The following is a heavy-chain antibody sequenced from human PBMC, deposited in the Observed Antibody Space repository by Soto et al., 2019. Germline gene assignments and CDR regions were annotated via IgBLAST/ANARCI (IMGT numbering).Heavy chain of an antibody. Sequence: SETLSLTCSVSGADINTYSWTWIRQPAGKGLEWIGRIYTSASINYNPSLRGRVTLSVDTSTNQVSLKLASVTAADTAVYYCARDREAGYFYYGMDVWGQGTTVTVSS. CDR1: GADINTYS. CDR2: IYTSASI. J-gene: IGHJ6*02. V-gene: IGHV4-4*07. CDR3: ARDREAGYFYYGMDV. D-gene: IGHD6-19*01.